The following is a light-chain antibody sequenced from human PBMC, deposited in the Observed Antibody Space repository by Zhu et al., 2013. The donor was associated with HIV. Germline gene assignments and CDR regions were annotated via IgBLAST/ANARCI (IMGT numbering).Light chain of an antibody. J-gene: IGKJ3*01. CDR3: QHYNKSLLFT. Sequence: EIVMTQSPASLSVSPGERATLSCRASQSIRRNLGWYQQRPGQAPRLLIYGASTVATGIPARFNGSGAGIEFTLTISSLQSEDVAVYYCQHYNKSLLFTFGPGTRVDIK. CDR1: QSIRRN. V-gene: IGKV3-15*01. CDR2: GAS.